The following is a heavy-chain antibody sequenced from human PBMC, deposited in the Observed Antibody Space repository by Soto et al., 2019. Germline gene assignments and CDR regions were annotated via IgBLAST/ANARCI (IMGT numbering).Heavy chain of an antibody. J-gene: IGHJ6*02. CDR3: ARGGYTYAYYYVMDV. CDR2: IIPIFGTT. CDR1: GGSFSSHA. D-gene: IGHD5-18*01. V-gene: IGHV1-69*13. Sequence: SVKVSCKASGGSFSSHAISWVRQAPGQGLEWMGGIIPIFGTTNYAQKFQGRVTITADESTSTAYMEVSSLRSEDTAVYYCARGGYTYAYYYVMDVWGQGTTVTVSS.